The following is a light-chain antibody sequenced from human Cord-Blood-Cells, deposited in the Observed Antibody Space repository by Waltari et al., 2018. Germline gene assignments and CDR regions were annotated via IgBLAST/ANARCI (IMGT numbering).Light chain of an antibody. Sequence: SYELTQPLSEPVSPGQTARITCTGDALPKQYALWYQQKPGQAPVLVIYKDSERPSGIPERFSGSSSGTTVTLTISGVQAEDEADYYCQSADSSGTYVFGTGTKVTVL. V-gene: IGLV3-25*03. CDR3: QSADSSGTYV. CDR2: KDS. J-gene: IGLJ1*01. CDR1: ALPKQY.